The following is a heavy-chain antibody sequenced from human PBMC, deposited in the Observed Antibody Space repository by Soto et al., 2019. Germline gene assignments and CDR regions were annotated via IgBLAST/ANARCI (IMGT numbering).Heavy chain of an antibody. CDR2: IKQNGREK. J-gene: IGHJ4*02. V-gene: IGHV3-7*03. CDR1: GFTFNNYW. D-gene: IGHD3-16*01. Sequence: EIQLVESGGGLVQPGGSLRLSCVASGFTFNNYWMSWVRQAPGKGLEWVANIKQNGREKYHVDSVKGRFTISRDNAKNSLYLQMDSLRDEDTAVYYRVRDVLGGSDYWGQGTLVTVSS. CDR3: VRDVLGGSDY.